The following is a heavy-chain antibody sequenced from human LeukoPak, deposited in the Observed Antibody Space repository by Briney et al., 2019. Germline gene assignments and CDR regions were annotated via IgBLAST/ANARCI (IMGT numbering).Heavy chain of an antibody. D-gene: IGHD1-26*01. CDR1: GFTFSSCG. CDR2: ISGSGGKT. CDR3: AKDGGSYQFDS. J-gene: IGHJ4*02. V-gene: IGHV3-23*01. Sequence: GGSLRLSCVASGFTFSSCGTSWVRQAPGKGLEWVSAISGSGGKTYNADSVKGRFTISRDNSRKTLYLQMNSLRAEDTAVYYCAKDGGSYQFDSWGQGTLVTVSS.